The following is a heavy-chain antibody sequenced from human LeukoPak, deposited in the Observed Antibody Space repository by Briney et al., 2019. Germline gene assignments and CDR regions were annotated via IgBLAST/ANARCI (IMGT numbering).Heavy chain of an antibody. Sequence: GGSLRLPCAASGFTFSSYAMSWVRQAPGKGLEWVSVISGSGDNTYYADSVKGRLTISRDNSKNTLHLQMDSLRGEDTAVYYCAKHKENYGDSCLDDYWGQGALVTVSS. CDR1: GFTFSSYA. J-gene: IGHJ4*02. CDR2: ISGSGDNT. CDR3: AKHKENYGDSCLDDY. V-gene: IGHV3-23*01. D-gene: IGHD4-17*01.